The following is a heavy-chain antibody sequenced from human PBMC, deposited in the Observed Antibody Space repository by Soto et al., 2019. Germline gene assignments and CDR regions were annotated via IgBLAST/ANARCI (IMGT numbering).Heavy chain of an antibody. D-gene: IGHD5-18*01. CDR3: ARDGRRGYSYGDY. J-gene: IGHJ4*02. CDR2: ISTAVGAT. V-gene: IGHV3-23*01. Sequence: GGSLRLSCAVSGFTFSNHAMSWVRQAPGKGLEWVSAISTAVGATHYADSVKGRFTISRDDSNNTLYLQMNSLRAEDTAVYYCARDGRRGYSYGDYWGQGTLVTVSS. CDR1: GFTFSNHA.